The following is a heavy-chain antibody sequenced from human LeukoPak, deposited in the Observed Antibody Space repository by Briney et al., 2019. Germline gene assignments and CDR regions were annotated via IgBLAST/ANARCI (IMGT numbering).Heavy chain of an antibody. CDR2: IYYSGST. J-gene: IGHJ3*02. CDR1: GGSISSYY. D-gene: IGHD4-23*01. V-gene: IGHV4-59*01. CDR3: AREYGGNSRHAFDI. Sequence: SETLSLTCTVSGGSISSYYWSWIRQPPGKGLEWIGYIYYSGSTNYNPSLKSRVTISVDTSKNQFSLKLSSLTAADTAVYYCAREYGGNSRHAFDIWGQGTMVTVSS.